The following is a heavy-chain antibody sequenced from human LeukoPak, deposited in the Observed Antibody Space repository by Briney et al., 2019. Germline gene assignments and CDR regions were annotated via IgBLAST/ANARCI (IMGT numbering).Heavy chain of an antibody. Sequence: PGGCLRLSCAASGFTVSSNYMSWVRQAPGKGLEWVSVIFSGGSTYYADSVKGRFTISRDNSKNTLYLQMNSLRAEDTAVYYCAREPDYYDSSGYHDAFDIWGQGTMVTVSS. CDR1: GFTVSSNY. V-gene: IGHV3-53*01. CDR2: IFSGGST. J-gene: IGHJ3*02. CDR3: AREPDYYDSSGYHDAFDI. D-gene: IGHD3-22*01.